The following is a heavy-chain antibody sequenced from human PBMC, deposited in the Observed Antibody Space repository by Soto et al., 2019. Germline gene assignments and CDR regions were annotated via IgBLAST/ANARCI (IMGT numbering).Heavy chain of an antibody. CDR2: ISAHNGNT. CDR3: ARGRDGDY. J-gene: IGHJ4*02. CDR1: GYAFTTYG. D-gene: IGHD6-6*01. Sequence: QVHLVQSGAEVKKPGASVKVSCKGSGYAFTTYGITWVRQAPGQGLEWMGWISAHNGNTNYAQKLQGSVTVTRDTSPSTAYMELRSLRSDDTVVYYCARGRDGDYWGQGARVTVSS. V-gene: IGHV1-18*01.